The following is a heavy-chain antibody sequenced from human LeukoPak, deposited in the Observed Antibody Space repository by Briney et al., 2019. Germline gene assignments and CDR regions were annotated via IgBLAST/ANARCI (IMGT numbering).Heavy chain of an antibody. V-gene: IGHV3-11*05. CDR2: ISSGSTYT. Sequence: GGSLRLSCAASGFTFSDHYMSWIRQAPGKRLEWVSYISSGSTYTNYADSVEGRFTISRDNAKNSLYLQMNSLRAEDTAVYYCARGDYGGDYFDYWGQGTLVTVSS. J-gene: IGHJ4*02. CDR1: GFTFSDHY. D-gene: IGHD4-23*01. CDR3: ARGDYGGDYFDY.